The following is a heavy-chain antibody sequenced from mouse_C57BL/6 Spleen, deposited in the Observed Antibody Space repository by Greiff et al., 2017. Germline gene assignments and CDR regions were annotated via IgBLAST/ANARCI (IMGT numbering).Heavy chain of an antibody. Sequence: VQLQESGAELVKPGASVKISCKASGYAFTSYWMNWVKQRPGKGLEWIGQIYPEDGDTNYNGQFKGKATLTVDKSSSTAYMQLSSLTSEDSAVYFCASGGEDNASMDYWGQGTPVTVSA. CDR1: GYAFTSYW. CDR2: IYPEDGDT. D-gene: IGHD2-13*01. V-gene: IGHV1-80*01. J-gene: IGHJ3*01. CDR3: ASGGEDNASMDY.